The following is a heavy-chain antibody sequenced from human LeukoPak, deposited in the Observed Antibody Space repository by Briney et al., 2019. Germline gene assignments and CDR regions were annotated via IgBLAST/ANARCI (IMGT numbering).Heavy chain of an antibody. J-gene: IGHJ3*02. CDR2: IYYSGST. Sequence: SETLSLTCTVSGGSISSSSYYWGWIRQPPGKGLEWIGSIYYSGSTYYNPSLKSRVTISVDRSKNQFSLKLSSVTAADTAVYYCARDRSAFDIWGQGTMVTVSS. CDR1: GGSISSSSYY. CDR3: ARDRSAFDI. V-gene: IGHV4-39*07.